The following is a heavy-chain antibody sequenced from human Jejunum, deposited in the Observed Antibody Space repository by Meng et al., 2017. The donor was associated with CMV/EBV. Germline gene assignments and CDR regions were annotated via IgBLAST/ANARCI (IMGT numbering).Heavy chain of an antibody. CDR1: GFSFRYYW. J-gene: IGHJ4*01. V-gene: IGHV3-74*01. Sequence: VQLVESGGGVVQPGRSLRLSCAASGFSFRYYWMHWVRQAPGKGLVWVSRINTDGTYRKYADSVEGRCTISRDNAKNTLYLEMNSLRAEDTGVYYCARENNGPEEYWGQGTLVTVSS. CDR3: ARENNGPEEY. D-gene: IGHD1-14*01. CDR2: INTDGTYR.